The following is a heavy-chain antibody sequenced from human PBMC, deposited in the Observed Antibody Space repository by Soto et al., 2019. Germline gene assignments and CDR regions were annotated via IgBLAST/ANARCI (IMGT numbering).Heavy chain of an antibody. J-gene: IGHJ4*02. D-gene: IGHD3-10*01. CDR3: ARVGDGIEVPGRIKYFDH. CDR2: ISQSGNT. V-gene: IGHV4-34*01. Sequence: PSETLSLNCSIYSGSCSGYYWSWIRQPPWKWIEWIGEISQSGNTNYSPSIKSRVSISIDTSKRELSLKLRSVTATDTAVYLCARVGDGIEVPGRIKYFDHWGQGTLVTVSS. CDR1: SGSCSGYY.